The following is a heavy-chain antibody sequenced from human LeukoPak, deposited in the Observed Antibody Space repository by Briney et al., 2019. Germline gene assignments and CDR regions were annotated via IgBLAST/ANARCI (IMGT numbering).Heavy chain of an antibody. V-gene: IGHV4-38-2*02. Sequence: SETLSLTCTVSGYSINNGFYWGWIRQPPGKGLEWIGSIYHSERTHYNPSLKSRVTISVDTSKNQFSLKLSSVTAADTAVYYCARVLPITPYFDYWGQGTLVTVSS. CDR1: GYSINNGFY. CDR2: IYHSERT. CDR3: ARVLPITPYFDY. D-gene: IGHD1-20*01. J-gene: IGHJ4*02.